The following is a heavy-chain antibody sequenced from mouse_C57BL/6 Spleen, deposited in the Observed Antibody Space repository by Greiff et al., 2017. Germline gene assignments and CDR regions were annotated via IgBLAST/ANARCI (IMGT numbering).Heavy chain of an antibody. V-gene: IGHV1-76*01. CDR1: GYTFTDYY. Sequence: QVQLQQSGAELVRPGASVKLSCKASGYTFTDYYINWVKQRPGQGLEWIARIYPGSGNTYYNEKFKGKATLTAEKSSSTAYMQLSSLTSEDSAVYFCAREGVYYDYDGRGGFDYWGQGTTLTVSS. J-gene: IGHJ2*01. CDR2: IYPGSGNT. D-gene: IGHD2-4*01. CDR3: AREGVYYDYDGRGGFDY.